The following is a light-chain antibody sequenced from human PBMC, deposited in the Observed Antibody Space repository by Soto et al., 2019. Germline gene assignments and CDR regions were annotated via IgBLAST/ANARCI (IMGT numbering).Light chain of an antibody. CDR3: QKYDSAPRT. CDR1: QTISSW. V-gene: IGKV1-5*03. CDR2: KAS. J-gene: IGKJ1*01. Sequence: DIQMTQSPSTLSGSVGDRVTITCRASQTISSWLAWYQQKPGKAPKLLIYKASTLKSGVPSRFSGSGSGTEFTLTISSLQPEDFATYYCQKYDSAPRTFGQGTKGDIK.